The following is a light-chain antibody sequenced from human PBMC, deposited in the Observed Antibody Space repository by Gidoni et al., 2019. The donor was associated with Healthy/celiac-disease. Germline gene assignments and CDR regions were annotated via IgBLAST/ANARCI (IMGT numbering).Light chain of an antibody. CDR3: SSYTSSSTV. Sequence: SALTQPASVFGSPGQSITIPCTGTTSDVGVYNYVSWYQQHPGKAPKLMIYDVSNRPSGVSNHFSGSKSGNTASLTISGLQAEDEADYYCSSYTSSSTVFGGGTKLTVL. CDR2: DVS. CDR1: TSDVGVYNY. V-gene: IGLV2-14*03. J-gene: IGLJ3*02.